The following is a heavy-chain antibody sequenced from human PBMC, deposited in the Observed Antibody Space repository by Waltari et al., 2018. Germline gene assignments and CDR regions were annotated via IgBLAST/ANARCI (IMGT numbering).Heavy chain of an antibody. V-gene: IGHV4-34*01. D-gene: IGHD3-16*01. CDR2: INHSGST. J-gene: IGHJ4*02. Sequence: QVQLQQWGAGLLKPSETLSLTCAVYGGSFSGYYWSWIRQPPGKGLEWIGEINHSGSTNYTPSLKRRVTISVDTSKNQFSLKLSSVTAADTAVYYCARVLGGETTIDYWGQGTLVTVSS. CDR1: GGSFSGYY. CDR3: ARVLGGETTIDY.